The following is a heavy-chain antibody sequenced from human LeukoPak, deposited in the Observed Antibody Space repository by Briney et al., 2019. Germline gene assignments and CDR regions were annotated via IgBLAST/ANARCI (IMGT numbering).Heavy chain of an antibody. D-gene: IGHD5-24*01. Sequence: KESGPTLLKPTQTLTLTCTFSGFSLTTSGVGVGWIRQPPGKALEWLAFINGIDEKRYTPSLKSRLTITKDTSKNQVVLTMTVMDPVDTATYYCAHRRSDMATVSFDSWGQGTLVTVSS. J-gene: IGHJ4*02. CDR2: INGIDEK. V-gene: IGHV2-5*01. CDR1: GFSLTTSGVG. CDR3: AHRRSDMATVSFDS.